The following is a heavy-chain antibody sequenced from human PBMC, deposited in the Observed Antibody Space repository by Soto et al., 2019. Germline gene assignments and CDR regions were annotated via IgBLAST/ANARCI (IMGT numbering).Heavy chain of an antibody. J-gene: IGHJ4*02. D-gene: IGHD1-26*01. CDR3: ARGQNRRIVGATPLGY. CDR1: GGSFSGYY. V-gene: IGHV4-34*01. Sequence: QVQLQQWGAGLLKPSETLSLTCAVYGGSFSGYYWSWIRQPPGKGLEWIGEINHSGSTNYNPSLKSRVTISVDTSKNQFSLKLSSVTAADTAVYYCARGQNRRIVGATPLGYWGQGTLVTVS. CDR2: INHSGST.